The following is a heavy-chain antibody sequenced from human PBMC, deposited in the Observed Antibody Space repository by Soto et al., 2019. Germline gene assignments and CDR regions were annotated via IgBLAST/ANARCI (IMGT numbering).Heavy chain of an antibody. V-gene: IGHV4-34*01. CDR2: IYHSGST. Sequence: PSETLSLTCAVYGGSFSGYYWSWIRQPPGKGLEWIGEIYHSGSTNYNPSLKSRVTISVDTSKNQFSLKLSSVTAADTAVYYCATSVTTGDYFDYWGQGTLVTVSS. J-gene: IGHJ4*02. CDR1: GGSFSGYY. CDR3: ATSVTTGDYFDY. D-gene: IGHD4-17*01.